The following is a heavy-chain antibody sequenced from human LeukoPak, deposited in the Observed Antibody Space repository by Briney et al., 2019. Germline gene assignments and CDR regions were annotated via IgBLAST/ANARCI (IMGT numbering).Heavy chain of an antibody. V-gene: IGHV1-2*02. CDR1: GYTFSGYYY. J-gene: IGHJ3*02. Sequence: ASVKVSCKASGYTFSGYYYMHWVRQAPGQGLEWMGWINPNSGGTKFAQKFQGRVTMTRDTSISTAYMELSRLRSDDTAVYYCARESYGDAFDIWGQGTMVTVSS. CDR3: ARESYGDAFDI. D-gene: IGHD4-17*01. CDR2: INPNSGGT.